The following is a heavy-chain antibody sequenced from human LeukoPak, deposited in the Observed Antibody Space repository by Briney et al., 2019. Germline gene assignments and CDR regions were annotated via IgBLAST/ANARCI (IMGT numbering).Heavy chain of an antibody. Sequence: GGSLRLSCAASGFTFSSYSMNWVRQAPGKGLEWVSSISSSSSYIYYADSAKGRFTISRDNAKNSLYLQMNSLRAEDTAVYYCARDHRLDRYCSSTSCPYYYGMDVWGQGTTVTVSS. V-gene: IGHV3-21*01. J-gene: IGHJ6*02. D-gene: IGHD2-2*01. CDR1: GFTFSSYS. CDR3: ARDHRLDRYCSSTSCPYYYGMDV. CDR2: ISSSSSYI.